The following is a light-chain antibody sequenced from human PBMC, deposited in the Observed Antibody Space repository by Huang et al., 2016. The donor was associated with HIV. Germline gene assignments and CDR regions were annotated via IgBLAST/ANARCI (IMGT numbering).Light chain of an antibody. CDR3: QKYNNGPPIT. V-gene: IGKV3-15*01. Sequence: EILMTQSPATLSLSRGERATLSCRASQSVGNNLAWYQQKPGQAPRLLIYGASTRATGIPARFSGSGSETEFTLTISSLQSEDFAVYYCQKYNNGPPITFGQGTRLEMK. CDR1: QSVGNN. CDR2: GAS. J-gene: IGKJ5*01.